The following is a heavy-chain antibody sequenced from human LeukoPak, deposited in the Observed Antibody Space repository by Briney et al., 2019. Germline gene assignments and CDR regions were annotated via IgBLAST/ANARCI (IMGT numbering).Heavy chain of an antibody. CDR1: GGSISSYY. D-gene: IGHD3-10*01. J-gene: IGHJ4*02. V-gene: IGHV4-59*01. CDR2: IYYSGST. CDR3: ARGSTFGSEDLDY. Sequence: SETLSLTCTVSGGSISSYYWSWIRQPPGKGLEWIGYIYYSGSTNYNPSLKSRVTISVDTSKNQFSLKLSSVTAADTAVYYCARGSTFGSEDLDYWGQGTLVTVSS.